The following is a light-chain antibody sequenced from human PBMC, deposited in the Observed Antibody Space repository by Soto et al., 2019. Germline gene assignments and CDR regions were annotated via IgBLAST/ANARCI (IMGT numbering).Light chain of an antibody. CDR1: SSNIGSNA. CDR3: TVWDDSLNGRL. J-gene: IGLJ2*01. V-gene: IGLV1-44*01. Sequence: QSVLTQPPSASGTPGQRVTFSCSGSSSNIGSNAVNWYRQFPGTAPKLLIYRNDQRPSGVPDRSSGSKSGTSASLAISGLQSEDEADYYCTVWDDSLNGRLFGGGTKVTVL. CDR2: RND.